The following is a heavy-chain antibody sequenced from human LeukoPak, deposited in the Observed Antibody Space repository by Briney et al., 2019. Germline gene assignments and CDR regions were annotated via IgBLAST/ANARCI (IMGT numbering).Heavy chain of an antibody. CDR3: ARRRITMVRGNTFGY. Sequence: SETLSLTCTVSGYSISSGYYWGWIRQPPGKGLEWIGSIYHSGSTYYNPSLKSRVTISVDTSKNQFSLKLSSVTAADTAVYYCARRRITMVRGNTFGYWGQGTLVTVSS. J-gene: IGHJ4*02. CDR2: IYHSGST. V-gene: IGHV4-38-2*02. D-gene: IGHD3-10*01. CDR1: GYSISSGYY.